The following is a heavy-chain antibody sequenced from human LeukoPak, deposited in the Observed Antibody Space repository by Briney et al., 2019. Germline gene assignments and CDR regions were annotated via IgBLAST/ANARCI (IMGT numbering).Heavy chain of an antibody. CDR3: ARGELRFVKWLFSD. CDR2: INHSGST. Sequence: PSETLSLTCAVYGGSFSGYYWSWVRQPPGKGLEWVGEINHSGSTNYNPSLKSRVTISVDTSKNQFSLKLSSVTAADTAVYYCARGELRFVKWLFSDWGQGTLVTVSS. V-gene: IGHV4-34*01. D-gene: IGHD3-3*01. J-gene: IGHJ4*02. CDR1: GGSFSGYY.